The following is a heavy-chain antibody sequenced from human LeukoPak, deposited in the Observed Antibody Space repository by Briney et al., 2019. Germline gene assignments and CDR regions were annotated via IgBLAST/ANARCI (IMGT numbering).Heavy chain of an antibody. CDR2: IIPILSIT. V-gene: IGHV1-69*04. D-gene: IGHD3-22*01. J-gene: IGHJ4*02. CDR1: GYTFTGYY. Sequence: SEKVSCKASGYTFTGYYLHWVRQAPGQGLEWMGRIIPILSITHYAQKFEGRVTIAADKSTSTAYMELSSLRSEDTDVYYCARDDDRAREIDYWGQGTLVTVSS. CDR3: ARDDDRAREIDY.